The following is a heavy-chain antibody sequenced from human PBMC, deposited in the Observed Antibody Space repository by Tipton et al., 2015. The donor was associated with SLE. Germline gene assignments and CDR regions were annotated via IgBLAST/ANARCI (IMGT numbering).Heavy chain of an antibody. CDR2: THHSGTT. J-gene: IGHJ4*02. V-gene: IGHV4-38-2*01. CDR3: ARVVPGRHFDY. CDR1: GYSISSGYY. Sequence: GLVKPSETLSLTCAVSGYSISSGYYWGWIRQPPGKGLEWIGSTHHSGTTYYNPSLKSRVTISVDTSKNHFSLKMSSVTAADTAVYYCARVVPGRHFDYWGQGTLVTVSS. D-gene: IGHD2-2*01.